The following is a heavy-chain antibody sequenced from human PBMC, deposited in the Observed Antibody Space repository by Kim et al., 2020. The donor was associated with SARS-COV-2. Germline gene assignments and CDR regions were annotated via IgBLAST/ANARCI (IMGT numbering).Heavy chain of an antibody. CDR3: ATSSQQLGRRNWFDP. V-gene: IGHV4-39*01. Sequence: SETLSLTCTVSGGSISSSSYYWGWIRQPPGKGLEWIGSIYYSGSTYYNPSLKSRVTISVDTSKNQFSLKLSSVTAADTAVYYCATSSQQLGRRNWFDPWGQGTLVTVSS. J-gene: IGHJ5*02. CDR1: GGSISSSSYY. D-gene: IGHD6-13*01. CDR2: IYYSGST.